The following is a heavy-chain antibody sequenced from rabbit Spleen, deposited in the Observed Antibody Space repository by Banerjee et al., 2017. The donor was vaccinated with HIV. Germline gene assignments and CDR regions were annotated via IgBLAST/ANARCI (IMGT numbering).Heavy chain of an antibody. Sequence: QQQLEESGGGLVKPGGTLTLTCKASGIDFSSGYDMCWVRQAPGKGLEWIGCIYTGNGKTYYATWARGRFTISKISSTTVTLQMTSLPVADTATFFCARDAGRGWGVVSYYFNLWGQGTLVTVS. CDR3: ARDAGRGWGVVSYYFNL. CDR1: GIDFSSGYD. J-gene: IGHJ4*01. V-gene: IGHV1S45*01. D-gene: IGHD4-1*01. CDR2: IYTGNGKT.